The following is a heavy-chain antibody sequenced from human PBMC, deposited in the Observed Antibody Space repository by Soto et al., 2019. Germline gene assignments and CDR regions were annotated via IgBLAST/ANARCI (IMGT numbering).Heavy chain of an antibody. CDR3: AKDVESSLRH. V-gene: IGHV3-30*18. J-gene: IGHJ1*01. Sequence: QMPLVESGGGVVQPGRSLRLSCAASGFTFSSYGMHWVRQAPGKGLEWVAVISYDGSNKYYADSVKGRFTISRDNSKNALSLQMNSLRAEDTAVYYCAKDVESSLRHWGQGTLVTVSS. D-gene: IGHD2-15*01. CDR1: GFTFSSYG. CDR2: ISYDGSNK.